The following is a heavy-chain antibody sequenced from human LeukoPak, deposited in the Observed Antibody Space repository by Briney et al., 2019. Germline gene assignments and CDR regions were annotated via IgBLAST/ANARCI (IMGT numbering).Heavy chain of an antibody. Sequence: ASVKVSFKASGYTFTIYYIHWVRQVPGQGPEWMGIINPSGGSTTYAQKFQGRVTMTRDTSTSTVNMELSSLRSEDTAVYYCARLIHDYTNYFDYWGQGTLVTVSS. CDR1: GYTFTIYY. CDR2: INPSGGST. D-gene: IGHD4-11*01. V-gene: IGHV1-46*01. J-gene: IGHJ4*02. CDR3: ARLIHDYTNYFDY.